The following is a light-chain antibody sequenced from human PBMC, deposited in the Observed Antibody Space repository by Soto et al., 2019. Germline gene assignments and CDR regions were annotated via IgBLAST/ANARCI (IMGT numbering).Light chain of an antibody. CDR2: DAS. CDR3: QQRSNWPPE. J-gene: IGKJ3*01. CDR1: QSVSSY. Sequence: EIVLTQSPATLSLSPGERATLSCRARQSVSSYLAWYQQKPGQAPRLLMYDASNRATGIPARFSGSGSGTDFTLTISSLEPEDFAVYYCQQRSNWPPEFGPGTKVDIK. V-gene: IGKV3-11*01.